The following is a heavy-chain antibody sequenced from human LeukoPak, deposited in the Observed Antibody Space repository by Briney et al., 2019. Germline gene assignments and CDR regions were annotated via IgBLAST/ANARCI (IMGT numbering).Heavy chain of an antibody. CDR1: GGSISSSTYY. J-gene: IGHJ5*02. CDR3: ARDQDDTSGRMYNWFDL. V-gene: IGHV4-39*07. D-gene: IGHD3-22*01. CDR2: IYYSGSS. Sequence: SETLSLTCTVSGGSISSSTYYWGWIRQPPGKGLEWIGSIYYSGSSYYNPSLKSRVTISVDTSKNQFSLKLSSVTAADTAVYYCARDQDDTSGRMYNWFDLWGQGTLVTVSS.